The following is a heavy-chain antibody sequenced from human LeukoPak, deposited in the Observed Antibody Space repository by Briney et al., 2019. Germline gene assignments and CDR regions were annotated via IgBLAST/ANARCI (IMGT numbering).Heavy chain of an antibody. CDR3: ARDSYYDILTVYNWFDP. Sequence: GASVRVSCKASGYTFTSYGISWVRQAPGQGLEWMGWISAYNGNTNYAQKLQGRVTMTTDTSTSTAYMELRSLRSDDTAVYYCARDSYYDILTVYNWFDPWGQGTLVTVSS. V-gene: IGHV1-18*04. CDR1: GYTFTSYG. CDR2: ISAYNGNT. J-gene: IGHJ5*02. D-gene: IGHD3-9*01.